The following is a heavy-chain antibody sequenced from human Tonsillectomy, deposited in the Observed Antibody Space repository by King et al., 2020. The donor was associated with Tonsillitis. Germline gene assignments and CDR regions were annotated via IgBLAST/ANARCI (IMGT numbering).Heavy chain of an antibody. Sequence: VKLVESGGGVVQPGRSLRLSCAASGFTFSSYGMHWVRQAPGKGLEWVAVISYDGSNKYYADSVKGRFTISRDNSKNTLYLQMNSLRAEDTAVYYCAKAQYYYDSSGYFDYWGQGTLVTVSS. CDR1: GFTFSSYG. V-gene: IGHV3-30*18. D-gene: IGHD3-22*01. J-gene: IGHJ4*02. CDR3: AKAQYYYDSSGYFDY. CDR2: ISYDGSNK.